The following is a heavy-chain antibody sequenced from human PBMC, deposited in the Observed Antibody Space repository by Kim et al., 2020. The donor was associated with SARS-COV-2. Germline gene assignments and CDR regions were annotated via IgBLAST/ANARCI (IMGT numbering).Heavy chain of an antibody. D-gene: IGHD1-26*01. CDR1: GGSISSSSYY. Sequence: SETLSLTCTVSGGSISSSSYYWGWIRQPPGKGLEWIGSIYYSGSTYYNPSLKSRVTISVDTSKNQFSLKLSSVTAADTAVYYCARDIVGAIFSDYWGQGTLVTVSS. CDR3: ARDIVGAIFSDY. J-gene: IGHJ4*02. V-gene: IGHV4-39*02. CDR2: IYYSGST.